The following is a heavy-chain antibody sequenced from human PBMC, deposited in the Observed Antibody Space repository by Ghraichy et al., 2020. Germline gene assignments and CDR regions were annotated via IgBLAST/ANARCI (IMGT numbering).Heavy chain of an antibody. CDR3: ARDQGRGGMDV. CDR2: IYSGGST. J-gene: IGHJ6*02. CDR1: GFIVSSNY. Sequence: LSLTCAASGFIVSSNYMTWVRQAPGKGLEWVSNIYSGGSTYYTDSVRGRFTISRDNSKNTLYLQMNSLRAEDTAVYYCARDQGRGGMDVWGQGTTVTVSS. V-gene: IGHV3-53*01.